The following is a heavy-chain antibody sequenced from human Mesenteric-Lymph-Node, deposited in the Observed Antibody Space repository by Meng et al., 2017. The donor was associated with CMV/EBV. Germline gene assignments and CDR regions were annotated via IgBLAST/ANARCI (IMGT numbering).Heavy chain of an antibody. D-gene: IGHD5-18*01. CDR1: GFTFSSYG. Sequence: GESLKISCAASGFTFSSYGMHWVRQAPGKGLEWVAVIWYDGSNKYYADSVKGRFTISRDNSKNTLYLKMNSLRAEDTAVYYCAKDRTAMAYFDYWGQGTLVTVSS. CDR3: AKDRTAMAYFDY. CDR2: IWYDGSNK. V-gene: IGHV3-33*06. J-gene: IGHJ4*02.